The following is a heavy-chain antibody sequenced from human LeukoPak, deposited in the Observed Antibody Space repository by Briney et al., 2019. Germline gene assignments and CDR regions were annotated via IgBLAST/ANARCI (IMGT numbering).Heavy chain of an antibody. V-gene: IGHV4-39*07. CDR2: IYYSGST. D-gene: IGHD3-22*01. CDR1: GGSISSSSYY. J-gene: IGHJ4*02. CDR3: ARVDSSGYEYYFDY. Sequence: SETLSLTCTVSGGSISSSSYYWGWIRQPPGKGLEWIGSIYYSGSTNYNPSLKSRVTISVDTSKNQFSLKLSSVTAADTAVYYCARVDSSGYEYYFDYWGQGTLVTVSS.